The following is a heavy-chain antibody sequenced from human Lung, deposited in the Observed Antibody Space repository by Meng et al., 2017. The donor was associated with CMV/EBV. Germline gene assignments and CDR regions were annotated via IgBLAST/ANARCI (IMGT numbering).Heavy chain of an antibody. V-gene: IGHV3-7*01. CDR3: ARAYRAIDY. CDR1: GFTLSSYW. J-gene: IGHJ4*01. CDR2: IKEDGSEK. Sequence: GESXKISWAASGFTLSSYWMSWVRQAPGKGLEWVANIKEDGSEKYYVDSVKGRVTISRDNAKNTLYVQMNSLRGEDTAVYYCARAYRAIDYWGQGTLVTVSS. D-gene: IGHD1-26*01.